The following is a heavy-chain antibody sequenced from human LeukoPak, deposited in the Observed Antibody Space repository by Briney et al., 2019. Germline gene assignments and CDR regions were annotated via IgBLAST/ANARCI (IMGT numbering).Heavy chain of an antibody. Sequence: GGSLRLSCAASGFTLTSYAMHWVRQAPGKGLEWVSSISGSGGGTYYADSVKGRFTISRDNSKSTVYLQMSSLRAEDTAVYYCAKGALRWYFDLWGRGSLVTVSS. CDR1: GFTLTSYA. J-gene: IGHJ2*01. CDR3: AKGALRWYFDL. D-gene: IGHD4-17*01. V-gene: IGHV3-23*01. CDR2: ISGSGGGT.